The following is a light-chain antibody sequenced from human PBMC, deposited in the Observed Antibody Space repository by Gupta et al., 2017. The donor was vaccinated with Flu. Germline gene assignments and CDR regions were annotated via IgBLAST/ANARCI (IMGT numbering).Light chain of an antibody. CDR1: QSISSW. CDR2: MAS. J-gene: IGKJ1*01. CDR3: QKENRYSWT. V-gene: IGKV1-5*03. Sequence: DIQMTQSPSTLSASVGDRVTITCRASQSISSWLAWYQQKPGKPPKLLIYMASTLETGVPSRFDGSGSGTEFTLTISSLQPDDFATYYCQKENRYSWTFGQGTKVEIK.